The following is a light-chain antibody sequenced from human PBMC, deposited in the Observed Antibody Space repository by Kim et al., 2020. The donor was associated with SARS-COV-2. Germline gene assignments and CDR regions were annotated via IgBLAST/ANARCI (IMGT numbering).Light chain of an antibody. CDR1: NIGSKS. CDR3: QVWDSSSDHPVV. V-gene: IGLV3-21*04. Sequence: PGKTARSTCGGNNIGSKSVHWYQQKPGQAPVLVIYYDSDRPSGIPERFSGSNSGNTATLTINRVEAGDEADYYCQVWDSSSDHPVVFGGGTQLTVL. J-gene: IGLJ2*01. CDR2: YDS.